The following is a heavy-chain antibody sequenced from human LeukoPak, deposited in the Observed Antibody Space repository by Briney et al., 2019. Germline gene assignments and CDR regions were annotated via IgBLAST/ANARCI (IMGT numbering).Heavy chain of an antibody. D-gene: IGHD1-1*01. CDR2: INWDDDK. V-gene: IGHV2-70*11. CDR1: GFSLSTSGMC. J-gene: IGHJ4*02. CDR3: ARIEVATRAHFDY. Sequence: SGPTLFNPTQILTLTCTFSGFSLSTSGMCVSWIRQPPGKALEWLARINWDDDKYYSTYLKTRLTISKDTSKNHVVLTMTNMDPVDTATYYCARIEVATRAHFDYWGQGTLVTVSS.